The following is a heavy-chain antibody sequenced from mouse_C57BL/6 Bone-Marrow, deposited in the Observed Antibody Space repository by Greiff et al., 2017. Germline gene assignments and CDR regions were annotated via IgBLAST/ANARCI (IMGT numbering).Heavy chain of an antibody. V-gene: IGHV1-55*01. Sequence: QVQLQQPGAELVKPGASVKMSCKASGYTFTSYWITWVKQRPGQGLEWIGDIYPGSGSTNYNEKLKSKATLTVDTSSSTAYMQLSSLTSEDSAVYYCARSGTTVVEYYFDYWGQGTTLTVSS. J-gene: IGHJ2*01. CDR3: ARSGTTVVEYYFDY. CDR2: IYPGSGST. CDR1: GYTFTSYW. D-gene: IGHD1-1*01.